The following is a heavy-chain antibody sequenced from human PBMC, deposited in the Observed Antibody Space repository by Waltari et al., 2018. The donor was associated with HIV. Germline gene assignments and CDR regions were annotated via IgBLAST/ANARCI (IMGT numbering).Heavy chain of an antibody. Sequence: EVQLVESGGGLIQPGGSLRLSCPASGFTVSSNYMSWVRQAPGKGLEWVSVIYSGGSAFYADSVKGQFTISSDNSKNTLYLQMNSLRAEDTAVYYCARGTSYYGSYYFDYWGQGTLVTVSS. CDR1: GFTVSSNY. V-gene: IGHV3-53*01. D-gene: IGHD3-10*01. CDR3: ARGTSYYGSYYFDY. CDR2: IYSGGSA. J-gene: IGHJ4*02.